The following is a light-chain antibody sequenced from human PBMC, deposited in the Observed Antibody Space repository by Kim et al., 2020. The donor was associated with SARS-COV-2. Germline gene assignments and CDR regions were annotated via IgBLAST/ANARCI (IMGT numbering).Light chain of an antibody. V-gene: IGLV2-23*02. CDR1: SSDVGTYNL. J-gene: IGLJ3*02. CDR3: CSYAGSSSWV. CDR2: EVS. Sequence: QSALTQPASVSGSPGQSITISCTGTSSDVGTYNLVSWYQHHPGKAPKLMIYEVSKRPSRVSNRFSGSKSGNTASLTISGLQAEDEADYYCCSYAGSSSWVFGGGTQLTVL.